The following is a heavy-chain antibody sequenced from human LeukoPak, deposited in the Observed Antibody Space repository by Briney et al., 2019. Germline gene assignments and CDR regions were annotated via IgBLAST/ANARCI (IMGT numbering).Heavy chain of an antibody. D-gene: IGHD1-26*01. CDR3: ATGRAVGACDY. J-gene: IGHJ4*02. CDR1: GGTFSSYA. V-gene: IGHV1-69*06. Sequence: ASVKVSCKASGGTFSSYAISWVRQAPGQGLEWMGGIIPIFGTANYAQKFQGRVTMTEDTSTDTAYMELSSLRSEDTAVYYCATGRAVGACDYWGQGTLVTVSS. CDR2: IIPIFGTA.